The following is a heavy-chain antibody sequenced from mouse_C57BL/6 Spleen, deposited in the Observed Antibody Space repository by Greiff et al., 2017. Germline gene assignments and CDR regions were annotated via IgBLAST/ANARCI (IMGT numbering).Heavy chain of an antibody. Sequence: QVQLQQSGAELVKPGASVKISCKASGYEFSSYWMNWVKQRPGKGLEWIGQIYPGDGDPNYNGKFKGKATLTADKSSSTVYMQLSSLTCEDSAFYFCSRSGGGFAYWGQGSLVTVSA. CDR1: GYEFSSYW. CDR2: IYPGDGDP. J-gene: IGHJ3*01. V-gene: IGHV1-80*01. D-gene: IGHD3-1*01. CDR3: SRSGGGFAY.